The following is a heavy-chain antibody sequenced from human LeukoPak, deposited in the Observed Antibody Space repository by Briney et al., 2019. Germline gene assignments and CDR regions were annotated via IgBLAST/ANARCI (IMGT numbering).Heavy chain of an antibody. CDR3: ARDRDYYGSGVFDY. CDR2: IKQDGSEK. V-gene: IGHV3-7*01. Sequence: GGSLRLSCAASGFTFSSYWMSWVRQAPGKGLEWVANIKQDGSEKYYVDSVKGRFTISRDNAKNSLYLQMKSLRAEDTAVYYCARDRDYYGSGVFDYWGQGTLVTVSS. J-gene: IGHJ4*02. D-gene: IGHD3-10*01. CDR1: GFTFSSYW.